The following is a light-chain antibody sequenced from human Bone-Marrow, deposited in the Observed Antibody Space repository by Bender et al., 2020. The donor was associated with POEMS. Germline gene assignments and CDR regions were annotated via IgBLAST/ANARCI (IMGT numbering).Light chain of an antibody. CDR1: SSNTGAGYD. Sequence: QSVLTQPPSVSGAPGQRVTISCTGSSSNTGAGYDVHWYQQLPGTAPKLLIYGDNNRASGVPDRFSGSKSGTSASLAITGLQAEDEADYYCQSYDSSLSGLHVVFGGGTKLTVL. CDR3: QSYDSSLSGLHVV. CDR2: GDN. J-gene: IGLJ2*01. V-gene: IGLV1-40*01.